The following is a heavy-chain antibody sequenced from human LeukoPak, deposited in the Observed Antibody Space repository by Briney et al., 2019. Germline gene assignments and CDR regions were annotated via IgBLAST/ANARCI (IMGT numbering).Heavy chain of an antibody. D-gene: IGHD3-10*01. J-gene: IGHJ4*02. V-gene: IGHV4-61*02. CDR1: GGSISSGSYY. CDR3: ARNGRFGELH. Sequence: PSQTLSLTCTVSGGSISSGSYYWSWIRQPAGKGLEWIGRIYTSGSTNYNPSLKSRVTISVDTSKNQFSLKLSSVTTADTAVYYCARNGRFGELHWGQGTLVTVSS. CDR2: IYTSGST.